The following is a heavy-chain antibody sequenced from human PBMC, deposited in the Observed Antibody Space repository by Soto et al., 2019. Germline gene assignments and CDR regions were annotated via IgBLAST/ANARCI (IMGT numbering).Heavy chain of an antibody. CDR2: ISYDGSNK. D-gene: IGHD2-21*02. Sequence: GGSLRLSCAASGFTFSSYAMHWVRQAPGKGLEWVAVISYDGSNKYYADSVKGRFTISRDNSKNTLYLQMNSLRAEDTAVYYCARPPPYCGGDCYYFDYWGQGTLVTVSS. CDR1: GFTFSSYA. CDR3: ARPPPYCGGDCYYFDY. V-gene: IGHV3-30-3*01. J-gene: IGHJ4*02.